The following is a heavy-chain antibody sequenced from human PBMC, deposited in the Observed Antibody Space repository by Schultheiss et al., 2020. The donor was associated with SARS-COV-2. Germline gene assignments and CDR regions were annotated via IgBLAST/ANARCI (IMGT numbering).Heavy chain of an antibody. CDR3: ARDGGNCNGPTCPGDE. D-gene: IGHD2-8*01. CDR1: GFDFSNFE. V-gene: IGHV3-48*03. CDR2: IYDSGRPI. Sequence: GGSLRLSCSASGFDFSNFEMTWVRQAPGRGLEWISYIYDSGRPIYYAESVEGRFSVSRDNAKNSLYLQMNSLRVEDTAFYYCARDGGNCNGPTCPGDEWGQGTLVTVSS. J-gene: IGHJ4*02.